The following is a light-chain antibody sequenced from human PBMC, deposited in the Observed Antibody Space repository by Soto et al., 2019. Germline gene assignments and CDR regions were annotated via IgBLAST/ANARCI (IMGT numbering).Light chain of an antibody. CDR1: QSFSSN. CDR3: HQYNSWPRT. J-gene: IGKJ1*01. V-gene: IGKV3-15*01. CDR2: GAS. Sequence: ILRTQSPATLSVSPGERAALSCRASQSFSSNLAWYQQKPGQAPRLLIYGASTRDTGVPARFSGSGSGTEFTLTISSLQSEDFAVYHCHQYNSWPRTFGQGTKVDIK.